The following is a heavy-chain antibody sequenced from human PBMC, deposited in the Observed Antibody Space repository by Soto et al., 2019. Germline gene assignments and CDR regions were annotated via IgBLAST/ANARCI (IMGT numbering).Heavy chain of an antibody. CDR2: ISSNGGST. Sequence: GGSLRLSCSASGFTFSSYAMHWVRQAPGKGLEYVSAISSNGGSTYYADSVKGRFTISRDNSKNTLYLQMSSLRSEDTAVYYCARELRSSAVAGFDYWGQGTLVTVSS. CDR1: GFTFSSYA. V-gene: IGHV3-64D*06. CDR3: ARELRSSAVAGFDY. D-gene: IGHD6-19*01. J-gene: IGHJ4*02.